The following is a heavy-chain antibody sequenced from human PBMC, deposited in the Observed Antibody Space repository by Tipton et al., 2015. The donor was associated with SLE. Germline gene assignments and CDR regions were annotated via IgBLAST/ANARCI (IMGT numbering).Heavy chain of an antibody. V-gene: IGHV3-11*04. J-gene: IGHJ5*02. CDR2: ISSSGSTI. CDR3: AKDREPYGSGLVGWFDP. D-gene: IGHD3-10*01. Sequence: GSLRLSCAASGFTFSDYYMSWIRQAPGKGLEWVSYISSSGSTIYYADSVKGRFTISRDNAKNSLYLQMNSLRAEDTALYYCAKDREPYGSGLVGWFDPWGQGTLVTVSS. CDR1: GFTFSDYY.